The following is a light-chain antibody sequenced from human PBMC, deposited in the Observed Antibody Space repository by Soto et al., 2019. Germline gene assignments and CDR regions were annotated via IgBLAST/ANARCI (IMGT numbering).Light chain of an antibody. CDR3: QQSYSSPVT. CDR2: KAS. CDR1: QTISSW. V-gene: IGKV1-5*03. Sequence: DIQMTQSPSTLSGSVGDRVTITCRASQTISSWLAWYQQKPGKAPKLLIYKASTLKSGVPSRFSGSGSGTEFTLTISSLRPEDFATYYCQQSYSSPVTFGQGTRLEIK. J-gene: IGKJ5*01.